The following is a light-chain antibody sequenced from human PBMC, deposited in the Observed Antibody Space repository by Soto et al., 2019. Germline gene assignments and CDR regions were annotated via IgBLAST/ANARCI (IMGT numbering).Light chain of an antibody. CDR1: QSVSSIY. J-gene: IGKJ1*01. CDR2: GVS. Sequence: IVLKQSPGTLSLSTGERATLSGRASQSVSSIYFAWYQQKRGQAPRLLIYGVSSRATGIPDRFSGSGSGTDFTLTISRLEPEDSAVYYCEQYGCSPRTFGQGTKVDIK. V-gene: IGKV3-20*01. CDR3: EQYGCSPRT.